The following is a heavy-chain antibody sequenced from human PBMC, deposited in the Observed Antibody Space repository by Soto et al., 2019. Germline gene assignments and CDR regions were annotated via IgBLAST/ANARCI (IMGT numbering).Heavy chain of an antibody. J-gene: IGHJ4*02. Sequence: AASGFTFSDTWMFWVRQAPGKGLVWVSRINSDGSVTSYADSVKGRFTISRDNAKNTLYLQMNSLRTEDTVVYYCARYSSGAGDYWGQGTLVTVSS. V-gene: IGHV3-74*01. CDR1: GFTFSDTW. D-gene: IGHD6-19*01. CDR3: ARYSSGAGDY. CDR2: INSDGSVT.